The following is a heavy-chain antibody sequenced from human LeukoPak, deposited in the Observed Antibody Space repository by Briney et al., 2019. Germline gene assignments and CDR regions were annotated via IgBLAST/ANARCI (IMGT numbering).Heavy chain of an antibody. CDR2: IFYGGNI. CDR3: ASPSHCTSGSCQRYFDY. J-gene: IGHJ4*02. V-gene: IGHV4-39*01. CDR1: GDSISSISHY. Sequence: SETLSLTCTVSGDSISSISHYWGWIRQPPGKGLEWIGSIFYGGNIYYNPSLKSRVTISIDTSRNQFSLKLSSVTAADTAVYYCASPSHCTSGSCQRYFDYWGQGTLVTVSS. D-gene: IGHD2-15*01.